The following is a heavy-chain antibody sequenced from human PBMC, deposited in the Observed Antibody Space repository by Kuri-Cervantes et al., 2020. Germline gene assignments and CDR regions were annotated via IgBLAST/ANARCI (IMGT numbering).Heavy chain of an antibody. J-gene: IGHJ4*02. Sequence: GESLKISCAASGFTFSSYAMSWVRQAPGKGLEWVSLISWDGGSTYYADSVKGRFTISRDNSKNSLYLQMNSLRAEDTAVYYCAKDGLSYAAAGTSFDYWGQGTLATVSS. CDR1: GFTFSSYA. CDR2: ISWDGGST. V-gene: IGHV3-43D*04. CDR3: AKDGLSYAAAGTSFDY. D-gene: IGHD6-13*01.